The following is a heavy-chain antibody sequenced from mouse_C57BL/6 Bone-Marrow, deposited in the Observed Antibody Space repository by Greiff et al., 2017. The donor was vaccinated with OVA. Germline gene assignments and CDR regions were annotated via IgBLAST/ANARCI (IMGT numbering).Heavy chain of an antibody. Sequence: EVKLVESGGDLVKPGGSLKLSCAASGFTFSSYGMSWVRQTPDKRLEWVATISSGGSYTYYPDSVKWRFTISRDNAKNTLYLQMSSLESEDTAMYYCARPIYYYGSSYVYFDVWGTGTTVTVSS. J-gene: IGHJ1*03. D-gene: IGHD1-1*01. V-gene: IGHV5-6*02. CDR2: ISSGGSYT. CDR3: ARPIYYYGSSYVYFDV. CDR1: GFTFSSYG.